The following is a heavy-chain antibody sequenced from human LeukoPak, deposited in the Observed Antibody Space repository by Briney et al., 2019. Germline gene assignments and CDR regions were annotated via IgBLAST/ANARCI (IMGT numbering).Heavy chain of an antibody. CDR3: ARDAVVRSYYYGMDV. J-gene: IGHJ6*02. CDR2: IWYDGSNK. D-gene: IGHD3-10*01. V-gene: IGHV3-33*01. Sequence: GGSLRLSCAASGFTFSSYGMHWVRQAPGKGLEWVAVIWYDGSNKYYADSVKGRFTISRDNSKNTLYLQMNSLRAEDTAVYYCARDAVVRSYYYGMDVWGQGTTVTVSS. CDR1: GFTFSSYG.